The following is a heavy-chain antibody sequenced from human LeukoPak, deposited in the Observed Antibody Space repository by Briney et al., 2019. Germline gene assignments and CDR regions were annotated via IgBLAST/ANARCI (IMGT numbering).Heavy chain of an antibody. Sequence: PGRSLRLSCAASGLNFKIYGMEWVRQAPGKGLEWVPFIWYDGSYKYYADSVRGRFSISRDNSKNTLYLQMNSLRAEDTAVYYCATYYGGNPEYLQHWGQGALVIVSS. V-gene: IGHV3-33*01. D-gene: IGHD2-21*01. CDR1: GLNFKIYG. CDR3: ATYYGGNPEYLQH. CDR2: IWYDGSYK. J-gene: IGHJ1*01.